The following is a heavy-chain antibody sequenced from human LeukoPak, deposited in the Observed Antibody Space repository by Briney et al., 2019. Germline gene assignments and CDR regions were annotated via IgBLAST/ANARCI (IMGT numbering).Heavy chain of an antibody. J-gene: IGHJ6*02. Sequence: PGGSLRLSCAASGFTFDDYAMHWVRQAPGKGLEWVSGISWNSGSIGYADSVKGRFTISRDNAKNSLNLQMNSLRDEDTALYYCVKAPSRLAYIMDVWGQGTTVTVSS. V-gene: IGHV3-9*01. CDR2: ISWNSGSI. D-gene: IGHD2-21*01. CDR1: GFTFDDYA. CDR3: VKAPSRLAYIMDV.